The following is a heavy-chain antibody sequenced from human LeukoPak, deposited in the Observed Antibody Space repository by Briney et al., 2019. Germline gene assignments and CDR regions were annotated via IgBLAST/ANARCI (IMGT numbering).Heavy chain of an antibody. CDR2: ISSSSYI. Sequence: GGSLRLSCAASGFTFSSYAMSWVRQAPGKGLEWVSSISSSSYIYYADSVKGRFTISRDNAKNSLYLQMNSLRAEDTAVYYCASHLSDGYYYGMDVWGQGTTVTVSS. J-gene: IGHJ6*02. CDR3: ASHLSDGYYYGMDV. D-gene: IGHD2-21*02. CDR1: GFTFSSYA. V-gene: IGHV3-21*01.